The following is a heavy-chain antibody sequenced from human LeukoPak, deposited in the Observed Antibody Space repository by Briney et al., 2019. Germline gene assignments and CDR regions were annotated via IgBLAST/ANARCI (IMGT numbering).Heavy chain of an antibody. V-gene: IGHV3-9*01. CDR1: GFTFDDYA. CDR3: ARDGGYSNRRNDY. CDR2: ISWNSGSI. Sequence: GGSLRLSCAASGFTFDDYAIHWVRQAPGKGLEWVSGISWNSGSIGYADSVKGRFTISRDNAKNSLYLQMNSLRAEDTAVYYCARDGGYSNRRNDYWGQGTLVTVSS. J-gene: IGHJ4*02. D-gene: IGHD6-13*01.